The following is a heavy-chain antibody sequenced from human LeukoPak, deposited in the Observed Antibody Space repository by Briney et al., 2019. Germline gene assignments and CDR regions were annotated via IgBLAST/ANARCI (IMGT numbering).Heavy chain of an antibody. D-gene: IGHD2-15*01. V-gene: IGHV3-23*01. Sequence: PGGSLRLSCAASGFTFSTSTMSWVRQAPGKGLEWVSTVSGSGGSTYYADSVKGRFTISRDNSKNTLYLQMTSLRAEDTAVYYCARDSAFSSYSYWGQGALVTVSS. J-gene: IGHJ4*02. CDR3: ARDSAFSSYSY. CDR1: GFTFSTST. CDR2: VSGSGGST.